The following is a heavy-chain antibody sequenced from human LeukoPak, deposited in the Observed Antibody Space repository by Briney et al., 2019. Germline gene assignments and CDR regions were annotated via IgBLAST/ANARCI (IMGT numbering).Heavy chain of an antibody. Sequence: PGGSLRLSCAASGFTFSSYAMSWDRQAPGKGLEWVSAISGSGGSTYYADSVKGRFTVSRDNSKNTLYLQMSSLRAEDTAVYYCAKDERNWNYNLASQTYDWGQGTLVTVSS. CDR1: GFTFSSYA. CDR3: AKDERNWNYNLASQTYD. CDR2: ISGSGGST. J-gene: IGHJ4*02. D-gene: IGHD1-7*01. V-gene: IGHV3-23*01.